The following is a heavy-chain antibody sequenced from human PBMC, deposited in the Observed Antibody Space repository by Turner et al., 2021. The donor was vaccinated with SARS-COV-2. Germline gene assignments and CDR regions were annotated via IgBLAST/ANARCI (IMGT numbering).Heavy chain of an antibody. CDR1: GFTFGDYA. Sequence: EVQLVESGGGLVQQGRSMRLSCTASGFTFGDYAMTWVRQGPGKGLEWVGVIRSKAYGGTTHYAASVKGRFTISRDDSKSIAYLQMNSLKTEDTAVYYCTRVKYCSGGSCYGYYFDYWGQGTLVTVSS. CDR3: TRVKYCSGGSCYGYYFDY. J-gene: IGHJ4*02. V-gene: IGHV3-49*04. D-gene: IGHD2-15*01. CDR2: IRSKAYGGTT.